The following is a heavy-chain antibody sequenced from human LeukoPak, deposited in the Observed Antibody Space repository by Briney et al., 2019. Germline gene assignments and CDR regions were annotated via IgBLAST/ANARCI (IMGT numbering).Heavy chain of an antibody. CDR2: ISAYNGNT. V-gene: IGHV1-18*01. D-gene: IGHD1-26*01. CDR3: ARGLVGAAGYFQH. CDR1: GYTFTSYG. Sequence: GASVKVSCKASGYTFTSYGFSWVRQAPGQGLEWMGWISAYNGNTNYAQKFQGRVTMTRDTSTSTVYMELSSLRSEDTAVYYCARGLVGAAGYFQHWGQGTLVTVSS. J-gene: IGHJ1*01.